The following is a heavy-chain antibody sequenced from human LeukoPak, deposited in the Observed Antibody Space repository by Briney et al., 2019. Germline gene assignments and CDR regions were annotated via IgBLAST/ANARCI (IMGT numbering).Heavy chain of an antibody. CDR1: GGTFSSYA. J-gene: IGHJ4*02. V-gene: IGHV1-69*13. Sequence: ASVKVSCKASGGTFSSYAISWVRQAPGQGLEWMGGIIPIFGTANYAQKFQGRVTITADESTSTAYMELSSLRSEDTAVYYCASLIYGAPGDYFDYWGQGTLVTVSS. D-gene: IGHD4-17*01. CDR2: IIPIFGTA. CDR3: ASLIYGAPGDYFDY.